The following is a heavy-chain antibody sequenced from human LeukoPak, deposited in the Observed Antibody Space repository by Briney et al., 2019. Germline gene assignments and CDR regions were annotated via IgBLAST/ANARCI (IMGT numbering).Heavy chain of an antibody. J-gene: IGHJ6*02. Sequence: GGSLRLSCAASGFPFSSYAMNWVRQAPGKGLEWVSVIAGSDGFTQYADSVKGRFTISRDNSKNTLYLQMNSLRAEDTAVYYCAKVSGGGLYYDGMDVWGQGTTVTVSS. CDR2: IAGSDGFT. D-gene: IGHD1-14*01. CDR1: GFPFSSYA. V-gene: IGHV3-23*01. CDR3: AKVSGGGLYYDGMDV.